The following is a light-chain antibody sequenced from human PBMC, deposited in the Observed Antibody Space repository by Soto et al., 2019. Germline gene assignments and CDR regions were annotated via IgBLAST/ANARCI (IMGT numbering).Light chain of an antibody. CDR2: GAS. V-gene: IGKV3-15*01. Sequence: EIVVTHSPTNLSVSPVERVTLSCRASQSVSSRVAWYQQKPGQAPRLLISGASTRATGTPARFIGSGSGTDFTLTISSLQSEDFAIYHCQQYERWPPWTFGQGTKVDIK. J-gene: IGKJ1*01. CDR1: QSVSSR. CDR3: QQYERWPPWT.